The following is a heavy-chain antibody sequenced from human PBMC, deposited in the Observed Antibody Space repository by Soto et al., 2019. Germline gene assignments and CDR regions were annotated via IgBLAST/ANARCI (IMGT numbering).Heavy chain of an antibody. CDR2: INPNSGGT. CDR1: GYTFTGYY. V-gene: IGHV1-2*04. D-gene: IGHD2-2*01. CDR3: ARGGPSRPPPVYYYYGMEV. Sequence: ASVKVSCKASGYTFTGYYMHWVRQAPGQGLEWMGWINPNSGGTNYAQKFQGWVTMTRDTSISTAYMELSRLRSDDTAVYYCARGGPSRPPPVYYYYGMEVWGQGTTVTVSS. J-gene: IGHJ6*02.